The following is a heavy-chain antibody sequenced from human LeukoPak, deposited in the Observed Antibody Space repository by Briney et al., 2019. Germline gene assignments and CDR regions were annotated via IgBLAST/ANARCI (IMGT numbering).Heavy chain of an antibody. CDR2: ISSSGSTI. J-gene: IGHJ4*02. Sequence: GGSLRLSCAASGFTLTYAWMSWVRQAPGKGLEWVSYISSSGSTIYYADSVKGRFTISRDNAKNSLYLQMNSLRAEDTAVYYCASGVGYYYDSRGYYWSQGTLVTVSS. V-gene: IGHV3-11*04. D-gene: IGHD3-22*01. CDR1: GFTLTYAW. CDR3: ASGVGYYYDSRGYY.